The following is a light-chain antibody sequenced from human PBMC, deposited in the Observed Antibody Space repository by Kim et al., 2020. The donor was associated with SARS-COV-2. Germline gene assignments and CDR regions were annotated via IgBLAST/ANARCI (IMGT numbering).Light chain of an antibody. CDR3: QQRSNWLLT. V-gene: IGKV3-11*01. Sequence: EIVLTQSPATLSLSPGERATLSCRASQSVSSYLAWYQQKPGQAPRLLIYDAPNRATGIPARFSGSGSGTDFTLTISSLEPEDFAVYYCQQRSNWLLTFGGGTKVEI. J-gene: IGKJ4*01. CDR2: DAP. CDR1: QSVSSY.